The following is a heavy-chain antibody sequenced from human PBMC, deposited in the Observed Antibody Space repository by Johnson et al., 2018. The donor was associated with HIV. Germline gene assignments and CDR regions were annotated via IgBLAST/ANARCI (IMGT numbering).Heavy chain of an antibody. J-gene: IGHJ3*02. CDR3: AKDSEWTVFGVVTAQGAFDI. CDR2: ISYDGSNK. Sequence: QVQLVESGGGLVKPGRSLRLSCAASGFTFSSYWMSWVRQAPGKGLEWVAVISYDGSNKYYADSVKGRFTISRDNSKNTMYLQMNSLRAEDTAVYYCAKDSEWTVFGVVTAQGAFDIWGQGTMVTVSS. CDR1: GFTFSSYW. V-gene: IGHV3-30*18. D-gene: IGHD3-3*01.